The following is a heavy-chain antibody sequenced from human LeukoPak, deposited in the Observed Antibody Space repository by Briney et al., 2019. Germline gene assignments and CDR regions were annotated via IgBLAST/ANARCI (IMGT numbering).Heavy chain of an antibody. J-gene: IGHJ3*02. D-gene: IGHD2-21*01. Sequence: PSETLSLTCTVSGGSISSSYWSWIRQSPGKGLEWVGYIHHSGNTNSNPPLKSRVTISVDTPKNQFSLKLSSVTAADTAVYYCVRWQYCGGNCYFSDFDIWGQGTMVTVSS. CDR1: GGSISSSY. V-gene: IGHV4-59*01. CDR3: VRWQYCGGNCYFSDFDI. CDR2: IHHSGNT.